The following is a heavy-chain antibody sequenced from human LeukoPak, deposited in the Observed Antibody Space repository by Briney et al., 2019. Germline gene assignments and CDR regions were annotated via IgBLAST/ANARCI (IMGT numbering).Heavy chain of an antibody. Sequence: SETLSLTCAVYGGSFSGYYWSWIRQPPGKGLEWIGEINHSGSTNYNPSLKSRVTISVDTSKNQFSLKLSPVTAADTAVYYCARVSGYDSSGYYYYFDYWGQGTLVTVSS. CDR1: GGSFSGYY. J-gene: IGHJ4*02. V-gene: IGHV4-34*01. CDR3: ARVSGYDSSGYYYYFDY. CDR2: INHSGST. D-gene: IGHD3-22*01.